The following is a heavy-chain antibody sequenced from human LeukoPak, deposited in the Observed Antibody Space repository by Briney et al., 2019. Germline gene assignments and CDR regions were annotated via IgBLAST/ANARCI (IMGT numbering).Heavy chain of an antibody. J-gene: IGHJ4*02. V-gene: IGHV4-30-4*01. CDR1: GGSISSGDYY. D-gene: IGHD3-10*01. CDR3: ARGRGSSAAGTFDY. Sequence: SETLSLTCTVSGGSISSGDYYWSWIRQPPGKGLEWLGYIYYSGSTYYNPSLKSRVTISVDTSKNQFSLKLSSVTAADTAVYYCARGRGSSAAGTFDYWGQGTLVTVSS. CDR2: IYYSGST.